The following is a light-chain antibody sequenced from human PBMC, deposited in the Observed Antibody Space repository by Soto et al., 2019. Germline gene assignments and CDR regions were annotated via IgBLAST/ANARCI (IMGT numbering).Light chain of an antibody. CDR3: QQYGSSART. CDR1: QSVTSSS. CDR2: GAS. Sequence: TLSLSPGERATLSWRASQSVTSSSLAWYQQEVGRAPRVRIYGASNRATGIPDRFSGSGSGTDFTLTITRLEPEDFALYYCQQYGSSARTCRQGSRVEI. J-gene: IGKJ5*01. V-gene: IGKV3-20*01.